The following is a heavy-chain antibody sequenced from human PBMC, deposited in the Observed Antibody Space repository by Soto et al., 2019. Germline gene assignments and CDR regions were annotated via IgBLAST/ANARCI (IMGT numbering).Heavy chain of an antibody. D-gene: IGHD3-22*01. CDR1: GGTFSCYA. Sequence: QVQLVQSGAEVKKPGSSVKVSCKASGGTFSCYAISWVRQAPGQGLEWMGGIIPIFGTANYAQKFQGRVTITADESTSTAYMELSSLRSEDTAVYYCATLSITMIVVKEISFDPWGQGTLVTVSS. V-gene: IGHV1-69*01. J-gene: IGHJ5*02. CDR3: ATLSITMIVVKEISFDP. CDR2: IIPIFGTA.